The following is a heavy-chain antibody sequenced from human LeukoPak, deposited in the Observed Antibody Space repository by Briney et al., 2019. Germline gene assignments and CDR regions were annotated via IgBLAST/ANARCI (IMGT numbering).Heavy chain of an antibody. V-gene: IGHV3-7*03. J-gene: IGHJ4*02. CDR1: GLTFSNYW. D-gene: IGHD3-16*01. CDR2: IKQDGSKE. Sequence: SGGSLRLSCAASGLTFSNYWMSWVRQAPGKGLEWVADIKQDGSKEYYVDSVKGRFTVSRDNAKNSLFLQMNSLRAEDSAVYYCAALWDGGYWGQGTLVTVSS. CDR3: AALWDGGY.